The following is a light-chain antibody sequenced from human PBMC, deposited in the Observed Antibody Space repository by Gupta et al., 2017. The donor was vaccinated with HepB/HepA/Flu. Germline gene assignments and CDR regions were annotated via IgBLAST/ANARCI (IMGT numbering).Light chain of an antibody. CDR1: QSISSN. CDR2: GAS. Sequence: EIVMTQSPTTLSVSPGERATLSCRASQSISSNLAWYQQKPGQAPRLLISGASTRATGVPARFRGSGSGTEFTLTISTLQSEDFALYYCQQYNDWRRTFGQGTRVEIK. CDR3: QQYNDWRRT. V-gene: IGKV3-15*01. J-gene: IGKJ1*01.